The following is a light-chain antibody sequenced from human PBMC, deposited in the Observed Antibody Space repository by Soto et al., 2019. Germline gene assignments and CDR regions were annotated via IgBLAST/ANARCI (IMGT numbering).Light chain of an antibody. J-gene: IGLJ1*01. CDR2: SSN. CDR3: SAWDDSLRGPV. Sequence: SALTQPPSASGTPGQTVTISCSGSSSNIGSNSVYWYQQLPGTAPKLLIHSSNQRPSGVPDRFSGSKSGTSASLAVSGLRSEDEADYYCSAWDDSLRGPVFGTGTKVTVL. V-gene: IGLV1-47*02. CDR1: SSNIGSNS.